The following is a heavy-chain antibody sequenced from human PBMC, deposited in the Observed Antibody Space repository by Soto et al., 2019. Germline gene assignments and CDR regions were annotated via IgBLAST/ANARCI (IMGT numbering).Heavy chain of an antibody. Sequence: SETLSLTXAVYGGSFSGYYWSWIRQPPGKGLEWIGEINHSGSTNYNPSLKSRVTISVDTSKNQFSLKLSSVTAADTAVYYCARGARIVVVPAAIYYFDYWGQGTLVTVSS. V-gene: IGHV4-34*01. CDR2: INHSGST. J-gene: IGHJ4*02. D-gene: IGHD2-2*01. CDR1: GGSFSGYY. CDR3: ARGARIVVVPAAIYYFDY.